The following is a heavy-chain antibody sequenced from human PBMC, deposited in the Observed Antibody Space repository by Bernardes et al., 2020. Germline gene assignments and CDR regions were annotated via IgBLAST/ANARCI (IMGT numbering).Heavy chain of an antibody. CDR3: ARAVRSSYYYYGMDV. CDR1: GFTFSSYD. V-gene: IGHV3-13*01. D-gene: IGHD3-10*01. J-gene: IGHJ6*04. Sequence: GGSLRLSCAASGFTFSSYDMHWVRQATGKGLEWVSAIGTAGDTYYPGSVKGRFTISRENAKNSLYLQMNSLRAGDTAVYYCARAVRSSYYYYGMDVWGKGTTVTVSS. CDR2: IGTAGDT.